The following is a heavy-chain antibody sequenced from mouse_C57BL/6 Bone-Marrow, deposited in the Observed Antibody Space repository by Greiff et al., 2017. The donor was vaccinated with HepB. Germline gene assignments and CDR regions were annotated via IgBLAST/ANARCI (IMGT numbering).Heavy chain of an antibody. V-gene: IGHV3-8*01. CDR3: ARYRRYYGSSYGYFDV. CDR2: ISYSGST. Sequence: EVQLQQSGPGLAKPSQTLSLTCSVTGYSITSDYWNWIRKFPGNKLEYMGYISYSGSTYYNPSLKSRISITRDTSKNQYYLQLNSVTTEDTATYYCARYRRYYGSSYGYFDVWGTGTTVTVSS. D-gene: IGHD1-1*01. J-gene: IGHJ1*03. CDR1: GYSITSDY.